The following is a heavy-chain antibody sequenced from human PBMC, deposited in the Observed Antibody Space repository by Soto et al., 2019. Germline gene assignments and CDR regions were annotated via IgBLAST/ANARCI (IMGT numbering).Heavy chain of an antibody. CDR3: ARESVVVVAAPNLYFDY. Sequence: SETLSLACTVSGGSISSYYWSWIRQPAGKGLEWIGRIYTSGSTNYNPSLKSRVTMSVDTSKNQFSLKLSSVTAADTAVYYCARESVVVVAAPNLYFDYWGQGTLVTV. CDR1: GGSISSYY. V-gene: IGHV4-4*07. D-gene: IGHD2-15*01. J-gene: IGHJ4*02. CDR2: IYTSGST.